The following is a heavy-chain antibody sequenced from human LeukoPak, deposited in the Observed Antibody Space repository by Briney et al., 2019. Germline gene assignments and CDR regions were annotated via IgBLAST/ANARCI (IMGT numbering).Heavy chain of an antibody. Sequence: SVKVSCKASGGTFSSYALSWVRQAPGQGREWMGGIIPIFGTANYAQKFQGRVTITTDESTSTAYMELSSLRSEDTAVYYCARNQLLPLSHDYYYYYMDVWGKGTTVTVSS. J-gene: IGHJ6*03. V-gene: IGHV1-69*05. CDR2: IIPIFGTA. CDR3: ARNQLLPLSHDYYYYYMDV. D-gene: IGHD2-2*01. CDR1: GGTFSSYA.